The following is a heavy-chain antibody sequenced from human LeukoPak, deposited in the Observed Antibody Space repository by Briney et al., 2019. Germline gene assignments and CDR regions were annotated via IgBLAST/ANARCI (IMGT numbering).Heavy chain of an antibody. CDR1: GGTFSSYT. D-gene: IGHD1-1*01. Sequence: GASVKVSCKASGGTFSSYTITWVRQAPGQGLEWMGGISPISGTTNYAQKFQGRVTITTDESRSTAYMELSSLRSEDTAVYYCATPPTGTTTTGEYYFDYWAREPWSPSPQ. J-gene: IGHJ4*02. CDR3: ATPPTGTTTTGEYYFDY. CDR2: ISPISGTT. V-gene: IGHV1-69*05.